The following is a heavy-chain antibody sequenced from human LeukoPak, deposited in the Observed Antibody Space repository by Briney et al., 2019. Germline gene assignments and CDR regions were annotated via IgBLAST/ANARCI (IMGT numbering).Heavy chain of an antibody. Sequence: QPGGPLRLSCAASGFTFSNAWMNWVRHAPRMGLEWVGRIRRITDGGTTDYAAPVKGRFTISRDDSKNTLYLQMNSLKTEDAGVYYCATAVSRYTLTWGGFDIWGQGTRVTVSS. D-gene: IGHD1-14*01. V-gene: IGHV3-15*01. J-gene: IGHJ3*02. CDR2: IRRITDGGTT. CDR3: ATAVSRYTLTWGGFDI. CDR1: GFTFSNAW.